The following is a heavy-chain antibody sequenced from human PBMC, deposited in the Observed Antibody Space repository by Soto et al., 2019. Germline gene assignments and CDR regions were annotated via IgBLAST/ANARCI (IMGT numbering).Heavy chain of an antibody. CDR3: ARASQDIVVVTAIPYAFDI. V-gene: IGHV1-18*04. CDR1: GYTFTSYG. CDR2: ISAYNGNT. Sequence: QVQLVQSGAEVKKPGASVKVSCKASGYTFTSYGISWVRQAPGQGLEWMGWISAYNGNTNYAQNLQGRVTMTTDTSTSTAYMELRSLRSDDTAVYYCARASQDIVVVTAIPYAFDIWGQGTMVTVSS. D-gene: IGHD2-21*02. J-gene: IGHJ3*02.